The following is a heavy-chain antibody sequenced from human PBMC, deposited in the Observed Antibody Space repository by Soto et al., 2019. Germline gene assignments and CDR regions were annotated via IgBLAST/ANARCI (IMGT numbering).Heavy chain of an antibody. CDR1: GFTFSSYA. Sequence: PGRSLRLSCAASGFTFSSYAMSWVRQAPGKGLEWVSAISGSGGSTYYADSVKGRFTISRDNSKNTLYLQMNSLRAEDTAVYYCAKVFLPWDSAYPFHGMDVWGQGTTVTASS. V-gene: IGHV3-23*01. CDR2: ISGSGGST. CDR3: AKVFLPWDSAYPFHGMDV. D-gene: IGHD1-26*01. J-gene: IGHJ6*02.